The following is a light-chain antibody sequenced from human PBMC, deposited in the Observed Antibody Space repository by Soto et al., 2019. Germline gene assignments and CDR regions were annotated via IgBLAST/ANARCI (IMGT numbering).Light chain of an antibody. CDR1: QSISSW. CDR2: DAS. Sequence: DIRMTQSAATLSASLGDRVTITCRASQSISSWLAWYQQKQGKAPKLLIYDASSLESGVPSRFSGSGYGTEFNLTISSLQTDDFATYYCQQYNSYPWTFGQGTKVDIK. J-gene: IGKJ1*01. V-gene: IGKV1-5*01. CDR3: QQYNSYPWT.